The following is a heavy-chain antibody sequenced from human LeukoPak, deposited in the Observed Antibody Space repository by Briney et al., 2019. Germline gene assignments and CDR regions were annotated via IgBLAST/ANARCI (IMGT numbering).Heavy chain of an antibody. Sequence: SETLSLTCTVSGGSISSSSYYWGWIRQPPGKGLEWIGSIYYSGSTYYNPSLKSRVTISVDTSKNQFSLKLSSVTAADTAVYYCARGLLWFGELPDGFDYWGQGTLVTVSS. V-gene: IGHV4-39*07. CDR3: ARGLLWFGELPDGFDY. CDR2: IYYSGST. J-gene: IGHJ4*02. CDR1: GGSISSSSYY. D-gene: IGHD3-10*01.